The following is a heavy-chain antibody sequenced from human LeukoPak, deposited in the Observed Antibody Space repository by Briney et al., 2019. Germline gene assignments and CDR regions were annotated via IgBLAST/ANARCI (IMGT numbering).Heavy chain of an antibody. D-gene: IGHD3-10*01. CDR1: GYTFTSYS. CDR2: INPSGGST. J-gene: IGHJ6*02. CDR3: ARGQYYYGSGSYDYGMDV. Sequence: ASVKVSCKASGYTFTSYSINWVRQAPGQGLEWMGIINPSGGSTSYAQKFQGRVTMTRDTSTSTVYMELSSLRSEDTAVYYCARGQYYYGSGSYDYGMDVWGQGTTVTVSS. V-gene: IGHV1-46*01.